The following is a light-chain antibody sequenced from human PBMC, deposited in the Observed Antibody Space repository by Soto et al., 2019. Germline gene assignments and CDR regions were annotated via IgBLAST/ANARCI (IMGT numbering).Light chain of an antibody. V-gene: IGKV3-20*01. CDR1: QSVSSSY. CDR3: HQYGSAPYT. CDR2: GAS. J-gene: IGKJ2*01. Sequence: ESVLTQSPGTLSLSPGERATLSCRARQSVSSSYLAWYQQKPGQAPRLLIYGASSRATGIPDRFSGSGSGTDFTLTISRLEPEDFAVYYCHQYGSAPYTFGQGTKLEIK.